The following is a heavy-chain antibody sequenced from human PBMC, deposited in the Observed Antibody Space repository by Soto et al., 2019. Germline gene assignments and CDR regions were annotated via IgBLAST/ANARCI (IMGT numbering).Heavy chain of an antibody. CDR2: IYYSGST. CDR1: GGSISSYY. Sequence: SETLSLTCTVSGGSISSYYWSWIRQPPGKGLEWIGYIYYSGSTNYNPSLKSRVTISVDTSKNQFSLKLSSVTAADTAVYYCARGEFNPAAGTGWFDPWGQGTLVTVS. D-gene: IGHD6-13*01. V-gene: IGHV4-59*01. J-gene: IGHJ5*02. CDR3: ARGEFNPAAGTGWFDP.